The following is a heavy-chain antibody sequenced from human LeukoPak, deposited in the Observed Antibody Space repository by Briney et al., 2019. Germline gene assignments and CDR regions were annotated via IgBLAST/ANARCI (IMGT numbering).Heavy chain of an antibody. CDR3: ARVRYYDFWSGYYGYFDY. D-gene: IGHD3-3*01. CDR2: ISAYNGNT. V-gene: IGHV1-18*01. CDR1: GYTFTSYG. Sequence: ASVKVSCKASGYTFTSYGISWVRQAPGQGLEWMGWISAYNGNTNYAQKLQGRVTMTTDTSTSTAYMELRSLRSDDTAVYYCARVRYYDFWSGYYGYFDYWGQGTLVTVSS. J-gene: IGHJ4*02.